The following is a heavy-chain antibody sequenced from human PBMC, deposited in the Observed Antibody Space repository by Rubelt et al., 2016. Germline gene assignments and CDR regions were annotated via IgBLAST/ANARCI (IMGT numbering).Heavy chain of an antibody. Sequence: VQLQQWGAGLLKPSETLSPTCAVYGGSFSGYYWSWIRQPPGKGLEWIGEINHSGSTNYNPSLKRRVTISVDTSKKQFSRKLSSVTAADTAVYYCARGRGRLANFDYWGQGTLVTVSS. J-gene: IGHJ4*02. CDR3: ARGRGRLANFDY. D-gene: IGHD6-19*01. V-gene: IGHV4-34*01. CDR2: INHSGST. CDR1: GGSFSGYY.